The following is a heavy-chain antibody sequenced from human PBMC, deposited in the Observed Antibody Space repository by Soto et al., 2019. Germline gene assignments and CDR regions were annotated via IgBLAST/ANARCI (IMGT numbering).Heavy chain of an antibody. CDR1: GFTFSSYA. V-gene: IGHV3-23*01. J-gene: IGHJ1*01. CDR3: ARNTRSGYYLQH. Sequence: GGSLRLSCAASGFTFSSYAMSWVRQAPGKGLEWVSAISGSGGSTYYADSVKGRFTISRDNSKNTLYLQMNSLRAEDTAVYYCARNTRSGYYLQHWGQGTLVTVSS. D-gene: IGHD3-3*01. CDR2: ISGSGGST.